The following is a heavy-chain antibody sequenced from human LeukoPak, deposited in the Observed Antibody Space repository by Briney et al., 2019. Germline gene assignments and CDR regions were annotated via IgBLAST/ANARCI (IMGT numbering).Heavy chain of an antibody. J-gene: IGHJ4*02. CDR2: INPNSGGT. CDR3: AQSSGWDSLKY. V-gene: IGHV1-2*02. Sequence: ASVKVSFKASGHTFTSYYMHWVRQAPGQGIEWMGWINPNSGGTNHAQKFQGRVSMTRDTPISKAYMELRRQRSDDTAVYYCAQSSGWDSLKYWGQGTLVTVSS. CDR1: GHTFTSYY. D-gene: IGHD6-19*01.